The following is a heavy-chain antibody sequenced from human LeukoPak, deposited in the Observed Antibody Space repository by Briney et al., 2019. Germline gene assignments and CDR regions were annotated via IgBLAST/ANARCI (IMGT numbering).Heavy chain of an antibody. CDR1: GYTFTGYY. D-gene: IGHD3-22*01. J-gene: IGHJ3*02. CDR3: ASADYYDSSGYAFDI. Sequence: ASVKVSCEASGYTFTGYYMHWVRQAPGQGLEWMGWINPNSGGTNYAQKFQGRVTMTRDTSISTAYMELSRLRSDDTAVYYCASADYYDSSGYAFDIWGQGTMVTVSS. V-gene: IGHV1-2*02. CDR2: INPNSGGT.